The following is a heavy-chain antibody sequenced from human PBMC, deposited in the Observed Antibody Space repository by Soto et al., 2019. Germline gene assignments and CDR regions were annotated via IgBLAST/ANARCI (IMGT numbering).Heavy chain of an antibody. CDR2: IRHDGSTI. J-gene: IGHJ4*02. V-gene: IGHV3-48*01. Sequence: GGSLRLSCVVSGFTFSSYSMNWVRQAPGKGLEWVSYIRHDGSTIYYADSVKGRFTISRDNAKNSLCLQMNSLRAEDTAVYDCVREWFGDSYWGQGTLVTVSS. CDR3: VREWFGDSY. D-gene: IGHD3-10*01. CDR1: GFTFSSYS.